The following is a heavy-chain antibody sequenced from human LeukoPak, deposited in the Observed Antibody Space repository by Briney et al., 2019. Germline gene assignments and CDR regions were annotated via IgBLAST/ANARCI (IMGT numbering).Heavy chain of an antibody. Sequence: GGSLRLSCAASGFTFSSYAMSWVRQAPGKGLEWVSAISGSGGSTYYADSVKGRFTISRDNAKNSLYLQMNSLRAEDTAVYYCARRVLEWLSPSKLDYWGQGTLVTVSS. V-gene: IGHV3-23*01. D-gene: IGHD3-3*01. CDR1: GFTFSSYA. CDR2: ISGSGGST. CDR3: ARRVLEWLSPSKLDY. J-gene: IGHJ4*02.